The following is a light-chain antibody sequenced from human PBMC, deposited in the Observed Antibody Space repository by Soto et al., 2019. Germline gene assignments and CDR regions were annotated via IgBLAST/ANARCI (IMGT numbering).Light chain of an antibody. J-gene: IGKJ5*01. V-gene: IGKV3-11*01. CDR1: QSVSNF. Sequence: EIVLTQSPATLSLSPGNRATISCLASQSVSNFLAWYQQKPGQAPRLLIYDTFNRATGIPARFSGSGSGTDFTLTINNLQPEDFAVYYCQQRSNWPITFGQGTRLEI. CDR3: QQRSNWPIT. CDR2: DTF.